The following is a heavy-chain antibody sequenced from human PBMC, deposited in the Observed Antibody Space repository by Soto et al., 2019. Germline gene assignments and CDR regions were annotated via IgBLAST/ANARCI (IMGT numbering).Heavy chain of an antibody. CDR3: ARDPYHVLMVNAPNLYGMDV. CDR2: ISTYNGNT. V-gene: IGHV1-18*01. Sequence: ASVKVSCKASGYTFTTYDISWVRQAPGQRLEWMGRISTYNGNTNYPQSLQGRLTMTTDTSTTTAYMELRSLRSDDTAVYYCARDPYHVLMVNAPNLYGMDVWGQGTTVTVSS. CDR1: GYTFTTYD. D-gene: IGHD2-8*01. J-gene: IGHJ6*02.